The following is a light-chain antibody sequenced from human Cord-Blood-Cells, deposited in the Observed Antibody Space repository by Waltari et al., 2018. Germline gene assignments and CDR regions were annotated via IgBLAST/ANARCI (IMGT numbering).Light chain of an antibody. V-gene: IGKV2-28*01. CDR1: QSLRHSNGYNY. CDR3: MQALQTPYT. Sequence: IVMTPSPLSLPVTPGAPASISFRSSQSLRHSNGYNYLDWYLQKPGQSPQLLIYLGSNRTSGVPDRFSGSGSGTDFTLKISRVEAEDVGVYYCMQALQTPYTFGQGTKLEIK. CDR2: LGS. J-gene: IGKJ2*01.